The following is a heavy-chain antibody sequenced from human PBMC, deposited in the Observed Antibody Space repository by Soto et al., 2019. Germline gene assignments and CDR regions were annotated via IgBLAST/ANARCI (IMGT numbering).Heavy chain of an antibody. V-gene: IGHV1-24*01. Sequence: QVQLVQSGAEVKKPGASVKVSCKVSGYTLTELSMHWVRQAPGKGLEWMGGFDTEDGETIYAQKFQGRVTMTEDTTTATAYMEQRSMRSADAAVYYCGTGERLIVARGVRGIFRYWGQGTLVTVSS. CDR2: FDTEDGET. CDR3: GTGERLIVARGVRGIFRY. D-gene: IGHD2-21*01. CDR1: GYTLTELS. J-gene: IGHJ4*02.